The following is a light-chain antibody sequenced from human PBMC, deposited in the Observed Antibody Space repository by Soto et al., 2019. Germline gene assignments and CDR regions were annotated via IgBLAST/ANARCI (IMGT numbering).Light chain of an antibody. Sequence: EIVYTQSPATLSLSPGERATLSCRASQSVSSYLAWYQQKPGQAPRLLIYDASNRATGIPARFSGSGSGTDFTLTISSLEPEDFAVYYCQQRSNWPLTFGQGTRLDIK. J-gene: IGKJ5*01. CDR2: DAS. CDR1: QSVSSY. CDR3: QQRSNWPLT. V-gene: IGKV3-11*01.